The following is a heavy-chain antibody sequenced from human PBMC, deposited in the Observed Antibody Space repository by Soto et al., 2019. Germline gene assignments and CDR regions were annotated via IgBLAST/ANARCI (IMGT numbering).Heavy chain of an antibody. CDR3: ARDRLRLGELSLIGYFDY. Sequence: GGSLRLSCEASGFTFTSYAMHWVRQAPGKGLEWVAVISYGGINEYYADSVKGRFTISRDNSKNTLFLQMSSLRVEDTAVYYCARDRLRLGELSLIGYFDYWGQGTLVTVSS. D-gene: IGHD3-16*02. CDR2: ISYGGINE. CDR1: GFTFTSYA. J-gene: IGHJ4*02. V-gene: IGHV3-30*15.